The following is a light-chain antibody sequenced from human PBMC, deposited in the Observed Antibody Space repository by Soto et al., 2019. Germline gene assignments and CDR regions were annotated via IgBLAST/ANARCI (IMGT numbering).Light chain of an antibody. V-gene: IGLV2-14*01. Sequence: QSALTQPASVSGSPGQSITISCTGTSSDVGGFNYVSWYQQQPGRAPKLILYEVSNRPSGVAHRFTGSKSGNTASLTISGLQAEDEADYYCSSFTSSITYVFGTGPKV. J-gene: IGLJ1*01. CDR3: SSFTSSITYV. CDR2: EVS. CDR1: SSDVGGFNY.